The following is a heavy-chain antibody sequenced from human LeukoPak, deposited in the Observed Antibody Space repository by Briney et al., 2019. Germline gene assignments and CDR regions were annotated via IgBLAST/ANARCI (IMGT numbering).Heavy chain of an antibody. Sequence: SETLSLTCAVYGGSFSGYYWSWIRQPSGKGLEWIGEINHSGSTNYNPSLKSRVTISVDTSKNQFSLKLSSVTAADTAVYYCARGRGDGFDYWGQGTLVTVSS. CDR3: ARGRGDGFDY. D-gene: IGHD3-16*01. J-gene: IGHJ4*02. CDR2: INHSGST. CDR1: GGSFSGYY. V-gene: IGHV4-34*01.